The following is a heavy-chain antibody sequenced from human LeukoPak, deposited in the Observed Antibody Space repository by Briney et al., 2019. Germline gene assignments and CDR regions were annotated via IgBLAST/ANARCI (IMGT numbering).Heavy chain of an antibody. V-gene: IGHV1-46*01. CDR2: INPSGGST. D-gene: IGHD3-9*01. CDR3: ASSKKLRYFDWLFETNDAFDI. J-gene: IGHJ3*02. CDR1: GYTFTSYY. Sequence: ASVKVSCKASGYTFTSYYMHWVRQAPGQGLEWMGIINPSGGSTSYAQKFQGRVTMTRNTSISTAYMELSSLRSEDTAVYYCASSKKLRYFDWLFETNDAFDIWGQGTMVTVSS.